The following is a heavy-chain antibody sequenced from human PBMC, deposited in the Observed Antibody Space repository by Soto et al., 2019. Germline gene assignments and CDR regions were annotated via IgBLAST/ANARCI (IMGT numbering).Heavy chain of an antibody. V-gene: IGHV3-23*01. CDR1: GFTFSSYA. CDR2: ISGSGGST. CDR3: AKDLQEHSRITIFGVVPPGFDYYYYGMDV. Sequence: GGSLRLSCAASGFTFSSYAMSWVRQAPGKGLEWVSAISGSGGSTYYADSVKGRFTISRDNSKNTLYLQMNSLRAEDTAVYYCAKDLQEHSRITIFGVVPPGFDYYYYGMDVWGQGTTVTVSS. J-gene: IGHJ6*02. D-gene: IGHD3-3*01.